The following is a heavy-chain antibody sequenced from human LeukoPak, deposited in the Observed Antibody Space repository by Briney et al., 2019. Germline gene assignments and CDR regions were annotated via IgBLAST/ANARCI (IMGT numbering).Heavy chain of an antibody. J-gene: IGHJ5*02. Sequence: PSETLSLTCTVSGGYVRSSRPYWGWIRQSPGKGLDWIGSVYYVGNAYYRPSLVSRATISIDTSKTHISLRLTSVTATDTCIYYCATHDEGSYFETWGQGALVTVSS. D-gene: IGHD3-10*01. V-gene: IGHV4-39*02. CDR1: GGYVRSSRPY. CDR3: ATHDEGSYFET. CDR2: VYYVGNA.